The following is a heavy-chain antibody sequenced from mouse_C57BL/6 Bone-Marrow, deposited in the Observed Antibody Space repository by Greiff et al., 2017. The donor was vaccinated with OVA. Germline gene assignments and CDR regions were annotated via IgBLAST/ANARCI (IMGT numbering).Heavy chain of an antibody. V-gene: IGHV5-6*01. J-gene: IGHJ4*01. Sequence: EVKLVESGGDLVKPGGSLKLSCAASGFTFSSYGMSWVRQTPDKRLEWVATISSGGSYTYYPDSVKGRFTISRDNAKNTLYLQMSSLKSEDTAMYYCAGPAYDGYYLYAMDYWGQGTSVTVSS. CDR2: ISSGGSYT. D-gene: IGHD2-3*01. CDR1: GFTFSSYG. CDR3: AGPAYDGYYLYAMDY.